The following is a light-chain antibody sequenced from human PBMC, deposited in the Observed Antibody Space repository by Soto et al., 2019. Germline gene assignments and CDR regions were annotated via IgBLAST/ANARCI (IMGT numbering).Light chain of an antibody. Sequence: SNSPSSLSASIGDIVAITCRASQNIKTYLNWYQQKPGKSPNLLIYAASSLHSGVPSRFSGSGSGTDFTLTISSLQPEDFATYYCQQSFSSPPWTFGQGTKVDNK. CDR2: AAS. V-gene: IGKV1-39*01. J-gene: IGKJ1*01. CDR1: QNIKTY. CDR3: QQSFSSPPWT.